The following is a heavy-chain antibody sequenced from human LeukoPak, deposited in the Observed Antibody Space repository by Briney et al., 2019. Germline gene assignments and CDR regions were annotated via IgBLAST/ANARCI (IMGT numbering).Heavy chain of an antibody. CDR2: IYTSGST. Sequence: SETLSLTCAVSDNSISSGYYWGWIRQPPGKGLEWIGRIYTSGSTNYNPSLKSRVTMSVDTSKNQFSLKLSSVTAADTAVYYCARGQRGSGNPFVDYWGQGTLVTVSS. V-gene: IGHV4-38-2*01. D-gene: IGHD3-16*01. CDR3: ARGQRGSGNPFVDY. J-gene: IGHJ4*02. CDR1: DNSISSGYY.